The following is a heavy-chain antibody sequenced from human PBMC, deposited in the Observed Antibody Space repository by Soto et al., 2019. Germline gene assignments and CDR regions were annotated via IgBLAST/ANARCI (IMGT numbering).Heavy chain of an antibody. CDR1: GYTFTNYE. Sequence: ASVKVSCKASGYTFTNYETIWVRQATGQGLEWMGWMNPNSGDTGYAQKFQGLVTISADTSLNTAYLQWGSLRASDTATYYCARGFTGSAGRFDPWGQGTVVTVSS. CDR2: MNPNSGDT. CDR3: ARGFTGSAGRFDP. D-gene: IGHD2-8*02. V-gene: IGHV1-8*01. J-gene: IGHJ5*02.